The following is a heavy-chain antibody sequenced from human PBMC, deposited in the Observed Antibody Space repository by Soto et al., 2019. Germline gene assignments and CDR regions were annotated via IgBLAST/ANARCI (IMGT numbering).Heavy chain of an antibody. CDR2: IIPIFGTA. CDR3: ARGLRDPDTYGMDV. V-gene: IGHV1-69*12. J-gene: IGHJ6*02. CDR1: GGTFSYYA. D-gene: IGHD6-19*01. Sequence: QVQLVQSGAEVKKSGSSVKVSCKASGGTFSYYAITWVRQAPGQGLEWMGGIIPIFGTANYAQKFQGRVTITADESTSTAYIELSSLRSEDTAVYYCARGLRDPDTYGMDVWGQGTTVTVSS.